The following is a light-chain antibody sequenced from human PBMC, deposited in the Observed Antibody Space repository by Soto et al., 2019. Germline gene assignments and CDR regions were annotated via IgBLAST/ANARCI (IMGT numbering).Light chain of an antibody. V-gene: IGKV3-20*01. CDR3: QQYGSSIRT. CDR1: QSIRSSY. Sequence: EIVLTQSPGTLSLSPGERATLSCRASQSIRSSYLAWYQQKPGQTPRLLTYGVSTRATGIPDRFSGSGSGTDFTLTISRLEPEDFAVYYCQQYGSSIRTFGQGTKVEIK. CDR2: GVS. J-gene: IGKJ1*01.